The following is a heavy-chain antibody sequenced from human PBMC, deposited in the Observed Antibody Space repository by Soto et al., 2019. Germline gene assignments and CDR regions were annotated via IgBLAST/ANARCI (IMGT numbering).Heavy chain of an antibody. D-gene: IGHD2-2*03. J-gene: IGHJ4*02. CDR2: IYGGGNGP. Sequence: EVQVLESGGGLVQPGGSLRLSCAATGFTFSDFAMSWVRQAPGKGLEWVSRIYGGGNGPHYADSVKGRVTISRDNYKKTFSLPMNSLRAEDTAVYYCAKMEGMDPWAYSFDSWGQGTLVTVSS. CDR1: GFTFSDFA. CDR3: AKMEGMDPWAYSFDS. V-gene: IGHV3-23*01.